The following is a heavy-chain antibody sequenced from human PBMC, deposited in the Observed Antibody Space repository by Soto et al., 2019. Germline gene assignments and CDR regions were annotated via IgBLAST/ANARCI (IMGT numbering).Heavy chain of an antibody. CDR3: ACINGYNRSFDY. J-gene: IGHJ2*01. CDR1: GGSLSSGGCS. D-gene: IGHD1-1*01. V-gene: IGHV4-30-2*01. CDR2: IFDTGNT. Sequence: QLQLLESGSGLVRPSQTLSLTCAVSGGSLSSGGCSWNWIRLPPGKSLEWIGYIFDTGNTYYSTSLKSPVTMSVDTSRNQFSLRLASVSAADTAMYYCACINGYNRSFDYWGRGTLVTVSS.